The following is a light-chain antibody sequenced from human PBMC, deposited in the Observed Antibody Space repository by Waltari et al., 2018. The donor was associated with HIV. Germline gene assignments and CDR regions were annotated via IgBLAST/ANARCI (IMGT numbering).Light chain of an antibody. Sequence: QSVLTQPPSVSGAPGQRVTISCTGSSSNIGAGYDIHWYQQLPGTAPKLLIYGNYNRPSGGPDRCSGSKSGTSASLASTGLQAEDEADYYCQSYDSSLSGWVFGGGTKLTVL. V-gene: IGLV1-40*01. CDR2: GNY. CDR3: QSYDSSLSGWV. J-gene: IGLJ3*02. CDR1: SSNIGAGYD.